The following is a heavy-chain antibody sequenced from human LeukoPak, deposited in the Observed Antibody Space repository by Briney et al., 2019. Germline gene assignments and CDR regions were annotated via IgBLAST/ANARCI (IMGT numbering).Heavy chain of an antibody. V-gene: IGHV3-11*01. J-gene: IGHJ4*02. CDR3: ARGGSHFDY. CDR2: VSTSGNTK. CDR1: GFTLSDYY. Sequence: GGSLRLSCAASGFTLSDYYMSWIRQAPGKGLEWVSYVSTSGNTKYYADSVKGRFAISRDNSKNTLYLQMNSLRAEDTAVYYCARGGSHFDYWGQGTLVTVSS.